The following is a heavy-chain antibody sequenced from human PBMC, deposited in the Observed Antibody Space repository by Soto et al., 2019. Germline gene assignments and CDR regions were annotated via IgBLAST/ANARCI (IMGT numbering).Heavy chain of an antibody. V-gene: IGHV4-59*01. CDR1: GGSISSYY. CDR2: IYYNGNT. CDR3: AGRAVAVDALREDNWFDP. Sequence: QVQLQESGPGLVKPSETLSLTCTVSGGSISSYYWNWIRQSPGKGLEWIGHIYYNGNTKYNPFLESRLTISVDTSKNQFSLELNSVTAADTAVYFCAGRAVAVDALREDNWFDPWGQGTLVTVSS. J-gene: IGHJ5*02. D-gene: IGHD2-8*02.